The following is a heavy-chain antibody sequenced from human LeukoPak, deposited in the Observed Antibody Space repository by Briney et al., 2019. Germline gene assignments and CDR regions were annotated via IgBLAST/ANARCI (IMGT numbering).Heavy chain of an antibody. J-gene: IGHJ4*02. CDR2: ISSSSSYI. CDR3: ARGDDILTLYYYFDY. D-gene: IGHD3-9*01. CDR1: GFTFSSYS. V-gene: IGHV3-21*01. Sequence: GGSLRLSCAASGFTFSSYSMNWVRQAPGKGLGWVSSISSSSSYIYYADSVKGRFTISRDSAKNSLYLQMNSLRAEDTAVYYCARGDDILTLYYYFDYWGQGTLVTVSS.